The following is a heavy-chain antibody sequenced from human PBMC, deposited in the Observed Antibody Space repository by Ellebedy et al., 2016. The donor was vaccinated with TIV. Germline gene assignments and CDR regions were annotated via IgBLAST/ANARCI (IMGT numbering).Heavy chain of an antibody. D-gene: IGHD3-22*01. CDR1: GFSFDDYA. Sequence: GGSLRLSXAASGFSFDDYAMHWVRQAPGKGLEWVSGISWNSGSIGYADSVTGRFSISRDNAKNSLYLQMNSLRAEDTALYYCAKGATRQISYYERMDVGDYFDYWGQGTLVTVSS. CDR2: ISWNSGSI. J-gene: IGHJ4*02. CDR3: AKGATRQISYYERMDVGDYFDY. V-gene: IGHV3-9*01.